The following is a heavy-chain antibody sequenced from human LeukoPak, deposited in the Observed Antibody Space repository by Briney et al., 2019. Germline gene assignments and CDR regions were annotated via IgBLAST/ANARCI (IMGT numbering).Heavy chain of an antibody. CDR1: GFTFSTYA. Sequence: GGSLRLSCAASGFTFSTYAMSWVRQAPGRGLEWVSTISGSGANTYYADSVRGRFTISRDNSKNTLYLHMNSLRAEATAVYYCAKRRAGYSHPYFFDFWGQGTLVTGSS. D-gene: IGHD3-9*01. V-gene: IGHV3-23*01. CDR2: ISGSGANT. J-gene: IGHJ4*01. CDR3: AKRRAGYSHPYFFDF.